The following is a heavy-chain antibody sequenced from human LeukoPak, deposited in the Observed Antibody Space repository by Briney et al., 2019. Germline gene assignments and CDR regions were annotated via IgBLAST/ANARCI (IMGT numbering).Heavy chain of an antibody. D-gene: IGHD3-9*01. CDR2: INHSGST. Sequence: PSETLSLTCAVYGGSFSGYYWSWIRQPPGKGLEWIGEINHSGSTNYNPSLKSRVTISVDTSKNQFSLKLSSVTAADTAVYYCAGGVYDILTGYYGYWGQGTLVTVSS. V-gene: IGHV4-34*01. J-gene: IGHJ4*02. CDR1: GGSFSGYY. CDR3: AGGVYDILTGYYGY.